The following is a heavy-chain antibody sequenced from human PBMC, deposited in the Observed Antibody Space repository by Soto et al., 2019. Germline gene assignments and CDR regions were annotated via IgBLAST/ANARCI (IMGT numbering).Heavy chain of an antibody. CDR2: ISPSGGTI. CDR1: GFTFSHYY. CDR3: VRVGYAYGNDP. V-gene: IGHV3-11*01. D-gene: IGHD3-10*01. J-gene: IGHJ5*02. Sequence: QVQLVESGGGLVKPGGSLRLSCAASGFTFSHYYMSWIRQAPGKGLEWVSYISPSGGTIYYADSVKGRFTLSRDNAKNSLYLQMNSLRAEDTAVYHCVRVGYAYGNDPWGQGTLVAVSS.